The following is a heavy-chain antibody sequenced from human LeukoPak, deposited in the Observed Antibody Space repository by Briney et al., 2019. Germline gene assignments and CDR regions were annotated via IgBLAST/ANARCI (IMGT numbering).Heavy chain of an antibody. J-gene: IGHJ2*01. CDR1: GGSISGYY. CDR2: IYYSGST. Sequence: SETLSLTCTVSGGSISGYYWSWIRQPPGKGLEWVGYIYYSGSTNYNPSLKSRVTISVDTSENQFSLKLSSVTAADTAVYFCARQASWLPHFDRWGRGTLVTVSS. V-gene: IGHV4-59*08. D-gene: IGHD6-13*01. CDR3: ARQASWLPHFDR.